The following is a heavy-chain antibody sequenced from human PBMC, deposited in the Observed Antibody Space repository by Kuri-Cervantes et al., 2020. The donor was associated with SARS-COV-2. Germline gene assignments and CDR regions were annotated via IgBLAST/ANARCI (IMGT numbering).Heavy chain of an antibody. CDR2: IYYSGST. D-gene: IGHD3-10*01. CDR3: ARSVLLWFGEEQDAFDI. Sequence: GSLRLSCTVSGGSISSYYWSWIRQPPGKGLEWIGYIYYSGSTNYNPSLKSRVTISVDTSKNQFSLKLSSATAADTAVYYCARSVLLWFGEEQDAFDIWGQGTMVTVSS. V-gene: IGHV4-59*12. CDR1: GGSISSYY. J-gene: IGHJ3*02.